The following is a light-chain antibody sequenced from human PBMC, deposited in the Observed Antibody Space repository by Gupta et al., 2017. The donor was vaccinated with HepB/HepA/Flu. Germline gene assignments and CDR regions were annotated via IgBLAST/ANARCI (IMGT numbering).Light chain of an antibody. J-gene: IGKJ1*01. CDR2: KAS. V-gene: IGKV1-5*03. CDR1: HTSSSS. Sequence: MQVTHSRSNMCASVGDRVTGTSRAHHTSSSSLSWYQQTPGKAPKLLIYKASSLDSGVPSRFSGSGSGTEFTLTISSLQPDDFATYYCQKYASYWTFGQGTKVEIK. CDR3: QKYASYWT.